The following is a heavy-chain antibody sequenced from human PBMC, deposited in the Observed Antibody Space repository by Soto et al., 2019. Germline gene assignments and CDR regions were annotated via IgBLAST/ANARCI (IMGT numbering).Heavy chain of an antibody. D-gene: IGHD1-26*01. CDR2: INQDGSEK. CDR1: GFKFSSHW. Sequence: GGSLRLSCGASGFKFSSHWMSWVRQAPGKGLEWVANINQDGSEKNYVDSVKGRLNISRDNAENSVHLQVNSLRGEDTAVYYCARVEDSGSSYRAFDVWGPGTVVTVSS. CDR3: ARVEDSGSSYRAFDV. J-gene: IGHJ3*01. V-gene: IGHV3-7*05.